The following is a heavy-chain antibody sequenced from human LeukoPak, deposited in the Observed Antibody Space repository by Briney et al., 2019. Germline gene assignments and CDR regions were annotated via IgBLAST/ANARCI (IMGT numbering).Heavy chain of an antibody. Sequence: ASVTVSCKVSGHTLTDLSTHWVRQTPGGGLEWMGGLDPEDGETIYAQKFQGRVTITEDTSTDTPYMELSSLRSEDTAVYYCATGGIYSLLDYWGQGTLVTVSS. V-gene: IGHV1-24*01. J-gene: IGHJ4*02. CDR2: LDPEDGET. D-gene: IGHD1-26*01. CDR3: ATGGIYSLLDY. CDR1: GHTLTDLS.